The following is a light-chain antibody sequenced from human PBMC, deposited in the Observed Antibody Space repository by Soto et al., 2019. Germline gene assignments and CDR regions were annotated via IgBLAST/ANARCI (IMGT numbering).Light chain of an antibody. CDR2: GAS. J-gene: IGKJ5*01. CDR1: QSFTSTS. V-gene: IGKV3-15*01. CDR3: QQRSKWPPEVT. Sequence: EIVLTQSPGTLSLSPGERATLSCRASQSFTSTSLAWYQQKPGQAPRLLIYGASTRATGIPARFSGSGSGTEFTLTISSLQSEDFAVYYCQQRSKWPPEVTFGQGTRLEIK.